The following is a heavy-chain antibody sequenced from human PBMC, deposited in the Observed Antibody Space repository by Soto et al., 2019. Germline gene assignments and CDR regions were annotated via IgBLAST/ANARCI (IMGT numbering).Heavy chain of an antibody. Sequence: ESGGGLVPPGGSLRLSCAASGFTFSGYWMTWVRQAPGKGLEWVANIKQDGNEKYYVDSVKGRFTISRDNTKNSLFLQMNSPRVDDTAVYYCVRGRGSDYWGQGTLVTVSS. CDR3: VRGRGSDY. V-gene: IGHV3-7*01. CDR1: GFTFSGYW. J-gene: IGHJ4*02. D-gene: IGHD5-12*01. CDR2: IKQDGNEK.